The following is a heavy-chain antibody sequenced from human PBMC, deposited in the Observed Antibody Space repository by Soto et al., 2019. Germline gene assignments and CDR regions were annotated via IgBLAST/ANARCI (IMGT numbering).Heavy chain of an antibody. CDR1: GFPFSSYW. Sequence: HPGGPLRLSCAASGFPFSSYWMHWVRQTPGKGLVWVSRINSDGSSTTYADSVKGRFTISRDNAKNTLYLQMNSLRAEDTAVYYCVSCTQWPDAFDIWGQGTMVTVSS. J-gene: IGHJ3*02. D-gene: IGHD6-19*01. CDR3: VSCTQWPDAFDI. V-gene: IGHV3-74*01. CDR2: INSDGSST.